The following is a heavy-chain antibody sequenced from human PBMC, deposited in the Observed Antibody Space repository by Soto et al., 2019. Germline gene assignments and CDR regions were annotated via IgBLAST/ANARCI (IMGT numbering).Heavy chain of an antibody. CDR2: ISSSSSTI. Sequence: TGGSLRLSCVASEFTFSSYSMNWVRQAPGEGLEWVSYISSSSSTIYYADSVKGRFTICRDNAKNSLYLQMNSLRDEDTAVYYCARFLLCSGELLDYYYYYGMDVWGQGTTVPVSS. V-gene: IGHV3-48*02. CDR1: EFTFSSYS. CDR3: ARFLLCSGELLDYYYYYGMDV. J-gene: IGHJ6*02. D-gene: IGHD3-10*01.